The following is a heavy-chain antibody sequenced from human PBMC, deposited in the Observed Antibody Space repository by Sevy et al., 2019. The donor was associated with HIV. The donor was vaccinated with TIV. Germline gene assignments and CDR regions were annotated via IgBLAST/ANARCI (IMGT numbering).Heavy chain of an antibody. D-gene: IGHD2-15*01. Sequence: GGSLRLSCAASGFTFSTHAMSWVRQAPGKGLEWVSAISGSGGSTYYADSVKGRFTISRDKSKNTLYLQMNSLRVADTAVYYCAKGDRTFYGLDVWGQGTTVTVSS. V-gene: IGHV3-23*01. CDR1: GFTFSTHA. J-gene: IGHJ6*02. CDR3: AKGDRTFYGLDV. CDR2: ISGSGGST.